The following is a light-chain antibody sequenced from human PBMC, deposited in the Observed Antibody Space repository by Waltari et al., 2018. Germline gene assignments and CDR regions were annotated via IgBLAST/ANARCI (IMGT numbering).Light chain of an antibody. Sequence: QVVLTQSPSASASLGASVKLTCTLSSGHSRYAIAWHQQQPETGPRYLMQVSSAGRHPKGDGIPDRFSGSSSGTERYLTISSGQSEDEADYYCQTWDTGTHVVFGGGTKLTVL. J-gene: IGLJ2*01. CDR3: QTWDTGTHVV. V-gene: IGLV4-69*01. CDR2: VSSAGRH. CDR1: SGHSRYA.